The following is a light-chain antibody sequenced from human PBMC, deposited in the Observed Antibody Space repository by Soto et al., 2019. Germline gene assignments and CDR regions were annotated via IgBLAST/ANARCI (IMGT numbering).Light chain of an antibody. CDR3: SSYTSSSTVV. CDR1: SSDVGGYNY. Sequence: QPVLTQPASVSGSPGQSITISCTGTSSDVGGYNYVSWYQQHPGRAPKLMIYEVNNRPSGVSNRFSGSKSGNTASLTISGLQAEDEADYYCSSYTSSSTVVFGGGTQLTVL. CDR2: EVN. V-gene: IGLV2-14*01. J-gene: IGLJ2*01.